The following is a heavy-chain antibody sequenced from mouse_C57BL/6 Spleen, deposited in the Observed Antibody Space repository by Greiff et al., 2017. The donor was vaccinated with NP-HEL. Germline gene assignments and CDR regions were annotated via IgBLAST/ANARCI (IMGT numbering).Heavy chain of an antibody. Sequence: QVQLQQSGAELARPGASVKLSCKASGYTFTSYGISWVKQRTGQGLEWIGEIYPRSGNTYYNEKFKGKATLTADKSSSTAYMELRSLTSEDSAVYFCARWDYYSNFDWYFDVWGTGTTVTVSS. V-gene: IGHV1-81*01. CDR1: GYTFTSYG. CDR2: IYPRSGNT. J-gene: IGHJ1*03. D-gene: IGHD2-5*01. CDR3: ARWDYYSNFDWYFDV.